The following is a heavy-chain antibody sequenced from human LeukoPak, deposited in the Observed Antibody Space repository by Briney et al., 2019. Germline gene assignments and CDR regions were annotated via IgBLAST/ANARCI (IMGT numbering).Heavy chain of an antibody. CDR3: TRVGYIDEGIDY. D-gene: IGHD5-24*01. V-gene: IGHV3-7*04. Sequence: GGSLRLSRAASGFPFSSYWMTWVRQAPGQGLEWVANIKQDGSSKSYVDSVKGRFTISRDNAKNSLYLQMNSLRAEDTAIYYCTRVGYIDEGIDYWGQGTLVTVSS. CDR2: IKQDGSSK. CDR1: GFPFSSYW. J-gene: IGHJ4*01.